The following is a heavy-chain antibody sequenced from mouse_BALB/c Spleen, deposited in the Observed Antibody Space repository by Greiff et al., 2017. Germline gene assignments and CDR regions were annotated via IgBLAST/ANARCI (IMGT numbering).Heavy chain of an antibody. CDR2: IWAGGST. Sequence: VQLQESGPGLVAPSQSLSITCTVSGFSLTSYGVHWVRQPPGKGLEWLGVIWAGGSTNYNSALMSRLSISKDNSKSQVFLKMNSLQTDDTAMYYCDRGLTGTTPAWFAYWGQGTLVTVSA. CDR1: GFSLTSYG. CDR3: DRGLTGTTPAWFAY. J-gene: IGHJ3*01. D-gene: IGHD4-1*01. V-gene: IGHV2-9*02.